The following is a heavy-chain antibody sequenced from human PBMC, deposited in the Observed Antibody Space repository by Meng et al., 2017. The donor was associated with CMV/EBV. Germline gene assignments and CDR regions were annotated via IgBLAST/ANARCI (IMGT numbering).Heavy chain of an antibody. J-gene: IGHJ6*02. CDR3: AIDIVVVPAARELYYYYYGMDV. D-gene: IGHD2-2*01. CDR1: GFTFSSYW. CDR2: ITSDGSST. Sequence: GDSLKISCAASGFTFSSYWVHWVRQAPGKGLVWVSRITSDGSSTRYADSVKGRFTISRDNAKNTMYLQMNSLRAEDTAVYYCAIDIVVVPAARELYYYYYGMDVWGQGTTVTVSS. V-gene: IGHV3-74*01.